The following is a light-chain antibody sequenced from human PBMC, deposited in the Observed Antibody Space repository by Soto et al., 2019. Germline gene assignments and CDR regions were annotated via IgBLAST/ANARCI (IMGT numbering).Light chain of an antibody. CDR3: QSYDSSLSGFWV. J-gene: IGLJ3*02. CDR1: SSNIGAGYG. Sequence: QAVVTQPPSVSGAPGQRVTISCTGSSSNIGAGYGVHWYQQLPRTAPKLLIYGNTNRPSGVPDRFSGSKSGTSASLAITGLQAEDEADYYCQSYDSSLSGFWVFGGGTKLTVL. V-gene: IGLV1-40*01. CDR2: GNT.